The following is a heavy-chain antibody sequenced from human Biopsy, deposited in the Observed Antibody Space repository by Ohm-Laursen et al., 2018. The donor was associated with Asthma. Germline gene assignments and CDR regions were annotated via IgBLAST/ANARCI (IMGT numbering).Heavy chain of an antibody. CDR1: GYTFINYA. J-gene: IGHJ3*02. D-gene: IGHD3-9*01. CDR2: SNAGNGNT. V-gene: IGHV1-3*01. CDR3: ARTYYDFLTGQVNDAFAM. Sequence: ESSVKVSCKASGYTFINYAIHWVRQAPGQRLEWMGWSNAGNGNTKYSQKFQGRVTISRDTSASTAYMDLSSLRSEDTAVYYCARTYYDFLTGQVNDAFAMRGQGTMVTVSS.